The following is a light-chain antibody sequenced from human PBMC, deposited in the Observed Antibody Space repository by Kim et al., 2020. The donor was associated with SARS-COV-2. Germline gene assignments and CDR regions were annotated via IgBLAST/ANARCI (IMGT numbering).Light chain of an antibody. CDR1: KLGDKY. CDR3: QAWDSGTAV. V-gene: IGLV3-1*01. J-gene: IGLJ3*02. Sequence: VSPGQTASMTCSGSKLGDKYAYWYQKKPGQSPILVIYQHTQRPSRISQRFSGSSFGNTATLTISRAQTMDEADYYCQAWDSGTAVFGGGTQLTVL. CDR2: QHT.